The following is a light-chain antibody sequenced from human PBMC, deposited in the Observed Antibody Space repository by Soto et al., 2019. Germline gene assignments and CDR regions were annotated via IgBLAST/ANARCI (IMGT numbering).Light chain of an antibody. CDR2: KAS. CDR3: QQYFGSWT. V-gene: IGKV1-5*03. CDR1: QSINTW. J-gene: IGKJ1*01. Sequence: DIPMTQSPSTLSASVGDRVTITCRASQSINTWLAWYQQKPGKAPKLLIYKASSLESGVPSRFSGSGSGTEFTLTISSLQADDSPTYYCQQYFGSWTFGQGTKMEIK.